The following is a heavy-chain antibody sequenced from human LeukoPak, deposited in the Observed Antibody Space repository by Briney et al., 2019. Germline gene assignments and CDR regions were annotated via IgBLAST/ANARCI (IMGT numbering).Heavy chain of an antibody. D-gene: IGHD3-3*01. V-gene: IGHV3-30*19. J-gene: IGHJ4*02. CDR3: ARDKESFITIFGVVIFD. CDR2: ISYDGSNK. CDR1: GFTFSSYG. Sequence: GGSLRLSCAASGFTFSSYGMHWVRQAPGKGLEWVAVISYDGSNKYYADSVKGRFTISRDNSKNTLYLQMNSLRAEDTAVYYCARDKESFITIFGVVIFDWGQGTLVTVSS.